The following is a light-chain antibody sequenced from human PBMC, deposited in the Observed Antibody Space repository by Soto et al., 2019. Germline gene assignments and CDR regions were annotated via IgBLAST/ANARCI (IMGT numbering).Light chain of an antibody. Sequence: EIMLTQSPGTLSLSPGERATLSCRASQTISSIYLAWCQQKPGQAPSVLIYAASTRATGIPDRFSGSGSGTDFTLTVSRLEPGDFALYYCQQSGNSPTFGGWTKVENK. CDR1: QTISSIY. CDR2: AAS. V-gene: IGKV3-20*01. J-gene: IGKJ4*01. CDR3: QQSGNSPT.